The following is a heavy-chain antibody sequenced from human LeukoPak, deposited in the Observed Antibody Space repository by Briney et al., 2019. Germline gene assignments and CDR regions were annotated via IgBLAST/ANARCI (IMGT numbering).Heavy chain of an antibody. Sequence: PSETLSLTCAVYGGSFSGYYWSWIRQPPGKGLEWIGEINHSGSTNYNPSLKSRVTISVDTSKNQFSLKLSSVTAADTAAYYCAGGKWFDPWGQGTLVTVSS. CDR2: INHSGST. CDR3: AGGKWFDP. J-gene: IGHJ5*02. V-gene: IGHV4-34*01. CDR1: GGSFSGYY.